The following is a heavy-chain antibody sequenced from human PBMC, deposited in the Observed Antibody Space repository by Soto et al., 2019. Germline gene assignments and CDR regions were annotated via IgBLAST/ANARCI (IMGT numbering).Heavy chain of an antibody. CDR2: TSYDGSTK. CDR3: AKSRGSGNNGMDV. CDR1: GFTFSSYG. V-gene: IGHV3-30*18. D-gene: IGHD3-10*01. J-gene: IGHJ6*02. Sequence: QVQLVESGGGVVQPGRSLRLSCAASGFTFSSYGMHWVRQAPGKGLEWVAVTSYDGSTKYYADSVKGRFTISRDNSKNTLYLQMNSLRAEDTAVYYCAKSRGSGNNGMDVWGQGTTVTVSS.